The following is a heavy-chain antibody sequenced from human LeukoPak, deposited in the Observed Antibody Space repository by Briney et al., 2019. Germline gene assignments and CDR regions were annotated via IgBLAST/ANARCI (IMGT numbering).Heavy chain of an antibody. D-gene: IGHD3-16*01. CDR1: GFTFSSYG. Sequence: GGSLRLSCAASGFTFSSYGMHWVRQAPGKGLEWVAFIRYDGSNRYYADSVKGRFTISRDNSKNTLYLQMNSLRAEDTAVYYCAKDTLGGVDLYFDYWGQGTLVTVSS. CDR3: AKDTLGGVDLYFDY. V-gene: IGHV3-30*02. CDR2: IRYDGSNR. J-gene: IGHJ4*02.